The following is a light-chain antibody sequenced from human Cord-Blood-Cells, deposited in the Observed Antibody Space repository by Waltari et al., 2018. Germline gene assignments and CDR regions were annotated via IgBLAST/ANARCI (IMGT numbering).Light chain of an antibody. CDR2: WAS. J-gene: IGKJ1*01. CDR3: QQYYSTPWT. CDR1: QSVLYSSNNKNY. V-gene: IGKV4-1*01. Sequence: DIVMTQSPDSLAVSLGERATINCKSSQSVLYSSNNKNYLAWYQQKPGRPPKLLIYWASTREYGVPDRLSGSGSETDFTLTISSLQAEDVAVYYCQQYYSTPWTFGQGTKVEIK.